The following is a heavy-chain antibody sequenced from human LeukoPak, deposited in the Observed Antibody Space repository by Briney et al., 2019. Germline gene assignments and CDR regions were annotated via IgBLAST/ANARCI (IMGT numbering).Heavy chain of an antibody. CDR1: GFTLSNAW. D-gene: IGHD3-10*01. J-gene: IGHJ3*02. CDR3: TTQMGATSLFFGAFDI. CDR2: IESKTDGGTT. V-gene: IGHV3-15*04. Sequence: PGRTLSLSRAASGFTLSNAWMSWVRQAPGKGLEWVGRIESKTDGGTTAYAEPVKGRFTIPRDDSKNTLYLQMNSLKTEDTAVYYCTTQMGATSLFFGAFDIWGQGTLVTVSS.